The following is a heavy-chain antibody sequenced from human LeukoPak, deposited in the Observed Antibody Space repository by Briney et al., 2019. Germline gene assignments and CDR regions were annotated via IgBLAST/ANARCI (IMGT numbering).Heavy chain of an antibody. Sequence: PSETLSPTCAVYGGSFSGYYWSWIRQPPGKGLEWIGEIIHSGRTNYNPSLKSRVTISADTSKNQFSLKLSSVTAVDTAVYYCARAGTTVVPQFDYWGQGTLVTVSS. D-gene: IGHD4-23*01. J-gene: IGHJ4*02. CDR3: ARAGTTVVPQFDY. CDR1: GGSFSGYY. CDR2: IIHSGRT. V-gene: IGHV4-34*12.